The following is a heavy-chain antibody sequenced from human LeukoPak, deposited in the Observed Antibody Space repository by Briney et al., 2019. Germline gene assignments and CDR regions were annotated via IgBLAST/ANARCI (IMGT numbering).Heavy chain of an antibody. CDR2: ISGSGGST. J-gene: IGHJ4*02. CDR1: GFTFSSYA. V-gene: IGHV3-23*01. Sequence: GGSLRLSCAASGFTFSSYAMSWVRQAPGKGLEWVSTISGSGGSTYYADSVKGRFTISRDNSKNTLYLQMNSLRAEDTAVYYCAKDLGSRYYFDYWGQGTLVTVSS. D-gene: IGHD2-15*01. CDR3: AKDLGSRYYFDY.